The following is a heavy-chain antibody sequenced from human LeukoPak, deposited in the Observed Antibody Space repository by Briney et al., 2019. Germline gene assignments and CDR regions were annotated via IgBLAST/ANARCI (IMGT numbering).Heavy chain of an antibody. Sequence: PGGSLRLSCAASGFTFSTYGLHWVRRAPGKGLEWGALIWYDGSNKYYADSVKGRFTISRDNSKNTLYLQMNSLRAEDTAVYYCAREKQKYSSGWYCLDYWGQGTLVTVSS. V-gene: IGHV3-33*01. CDR2: IWYDGSNK. CDR1: GFTFSTYG. J-gene: IGHJ4*02. CDR3: AREKQKYSSGWYCLDY. D-gene: IGHD6-19*01.